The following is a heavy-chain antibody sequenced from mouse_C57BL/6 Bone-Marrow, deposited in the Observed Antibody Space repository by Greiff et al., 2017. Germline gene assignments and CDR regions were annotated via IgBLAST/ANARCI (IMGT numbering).Heavy chain of an antibody. J-gene: IGHJ3*01. V-gene: IGHV3-6*01. CDR2: ISYDGSN. Sequence: LQQSGPGLVKPSQSLYLTCSVTGYSITSGYYWNWIRQFPGNKLEWMGYISYDGSNNYNPSLKHRISITRDTSKNQFFLKLNSVTTEDTATYYCARTPGWLRRGADWGQGTLVTVSA. CDR3: ARTPGWLRRGAD. CDR1: GYSITSGYY. D-gene: IGHD2-2*01.